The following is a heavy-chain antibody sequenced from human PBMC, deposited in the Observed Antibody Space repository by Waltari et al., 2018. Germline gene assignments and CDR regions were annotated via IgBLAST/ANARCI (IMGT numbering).Heavy chain of an antibody. CDR1: GGSISSYY. Sequence: QVQLQESGPGLVKPSETLSLTCTVSGGSISSYYWSWIRQPPGKGLEWIGYIYYSGSTNNNPSLKSRVTISVDTSKNQFSLKLSSVTAADTAGYYCASCIAAAGDYYYGMDVWGQGTTVTVSS. D-gene: IGHD6-13*01. J-gene: IGHJ6*02. CDR3: ASCIAAAGDYYYGMDV. CDR2: IYYSGST. V-gene: IGHV4-59*01.